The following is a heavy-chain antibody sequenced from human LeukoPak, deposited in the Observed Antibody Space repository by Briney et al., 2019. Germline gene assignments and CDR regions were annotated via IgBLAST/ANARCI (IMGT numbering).Heavy chain of an antibody. V-gene: IGHV3-30*04. J-gene: IGHJ5*02. CDR1: GFTFSSYA. Sequence: GGSLRLSCAASGFTFSSYAMHWARQAPGKGLEWVAVISYDGSNKYYADSVKGRFTISRDNSKNTLYLQMNSLRAEDTAVYYCARGVVVTAIRGDVGWFDPWGQGTLVTVSS. D-gene: IGHD2-21*02. CDR2: ISYDGSNK. CDR3: ARGVVVTAIRGDVGWFDP.